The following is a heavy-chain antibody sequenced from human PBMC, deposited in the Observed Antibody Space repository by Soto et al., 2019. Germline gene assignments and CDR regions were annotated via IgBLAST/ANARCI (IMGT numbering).Heavy chain of an antibody. J-gene: IGHJ4*02. CDR2: IIPLFGTP. CDR3: ARDRDDYVWGNYYNRIDF. Sequence: QVQLVQSGAEVKKPGSSVKVSCKASGGIFSTYAISWLRQAPGQGLEWMGGIIPLFGTPNSAQRFQGRVTITADESTSIAYRELIRPRSEDTAVYYCARDRDDYVWGNYYNRIDFWGQGTLVTVSS. CDR1: GGIFSTYA. D-gene: IGHD3-10*01. V-gene: IGHV1-69*01.